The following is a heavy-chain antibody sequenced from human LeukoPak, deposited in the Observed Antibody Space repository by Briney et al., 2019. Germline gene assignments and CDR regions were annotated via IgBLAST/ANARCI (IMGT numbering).Heavy chain of an antibody. V-gene: IGHV4-34*01. CDR3: ASQEDYYDSSGYYQAEGFDY. D-gene: IGHD3-22*01. Sequence: PSETLSLTCAVYGGSFSGYYWSWIRQPPGKGLEWIGEINHSGSTNYNPSLKSRVTISVDTSKNQFSLKLSSVTAADTAVYYCASQEDYYDSSGYYQAEGFDYWGQGTLVTVSS. CDR1: GGSFSGYY. J-gene: IGHJ4*02. CDR2: INHSGST.